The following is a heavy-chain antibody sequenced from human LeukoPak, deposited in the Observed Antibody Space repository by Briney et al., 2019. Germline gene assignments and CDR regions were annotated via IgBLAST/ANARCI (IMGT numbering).Heavy chain of an antibody. CDR3: ASSDYYDSSGYYRN. Sequence: SETLSLTCTVSGGSISSYYWSWIRQPAGKGLEWIGRIYTSGSTNYNPSLKSRVTMSVDTSKNQFSLKLSSVTAADAAVYYCASSDYYDSSGYYRNWGQGTLVTVSS. V-gene: IGHV4-4*07. CDR1: GGSISSYY. D-gene: IGHD3-22*01. J-gene: IGHJ4*02. CDR2: IYTSGST.